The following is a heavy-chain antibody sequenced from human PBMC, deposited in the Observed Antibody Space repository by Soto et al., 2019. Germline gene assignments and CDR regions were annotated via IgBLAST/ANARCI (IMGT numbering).Heavy chain of an antibody. Sequence: GGSLRLSCAASGFTFSSYAMTWVRQAPGKGLEWVSSISDSGGSTYYADSVKGRFTIPRDNSKNTLYLLMNSLRAEDTAVYYCAKGYSSSWYVPDYWGQGPLVTVSS. D-gene: IGHD6-13*01. CDR2: ISDSGGST. CDR3: AKGYSSSWYVPDY. V-gene: IGHV3-23*01. CDR1: GFTFSSYA. J-gene: IGHJ4*02.